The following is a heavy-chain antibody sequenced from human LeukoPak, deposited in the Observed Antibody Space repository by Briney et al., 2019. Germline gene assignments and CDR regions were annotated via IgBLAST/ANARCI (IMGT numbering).Heavy chain of an antibody. Sequence: PGGSLRLSCAASGFTVSSNYMSWVRQAPGKGLEWVSVIYSGGSTYYADSGKGRFTISRDNSKNTLYLQMNSLRAEDTAVYYCARDRTTVTRKPDAFDIWSQGTMVTVSS. CDR2: IYSGGST. CDR3: ARDRTTVTRKPDAFDI. J-gene: IGHJ3*02. V-gene: IGHV3-66*01. D-gene: IGHD4-17*01. CDR1: GFTVSSNY.